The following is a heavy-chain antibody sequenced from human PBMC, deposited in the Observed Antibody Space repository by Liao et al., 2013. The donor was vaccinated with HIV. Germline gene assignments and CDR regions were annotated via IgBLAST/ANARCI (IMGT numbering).Heavy chain of an antibody. J-gene: IGHJ3*02. D-gene: IGHD5-24*01. V-gene: IGHV4-4*07. CDR3: ASWLQPGAFDI. CDR1: GGSINSFY. Sequence: QVQLQESGPGLVEPSETLSLICTVSGGSINSFYWTWIRQPAGKGLEWIGRVYMSGSSNYNPSLKSRVRMSLDTSKNQLSLTLASVTAADTAVYYCASWLQPGAFDIWGQGTMVTVSS. CDR2: VYMSGSS.